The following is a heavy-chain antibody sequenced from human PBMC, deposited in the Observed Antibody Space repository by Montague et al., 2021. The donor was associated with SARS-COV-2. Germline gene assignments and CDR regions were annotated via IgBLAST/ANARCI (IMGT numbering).Heavy chain of an antibody. D-gene: IGHD6-19*01. CDR2: IYYSGSN. V-gene: IGHV4-31*03. CDR3: ASYVDSSGGLNARGSGTFDY. J-gene: IGHJ4*02. CDR1: GGSISSGGYY. Sequence: TLSLTCTVSGGSISSGGYYWSWIRQHPGKGLEWIGYIYYSGSNYYNPPLKRRVILSGDTSKHQSALKVSSVTAADTAVYYCASYVDSSGGLNARGSGTFDYWGQGTLVTVSS.